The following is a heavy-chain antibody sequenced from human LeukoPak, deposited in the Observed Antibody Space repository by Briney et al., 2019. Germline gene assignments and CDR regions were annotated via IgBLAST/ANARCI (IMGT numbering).Heavy chain of an antibody. CDR1: GFTFSSYS. CDR3: ARGSSGEY. Sequence: GGSLRLSCAASGFTFSSYSMNWVRQAPGKGLEWISYISSCSSSMYYADSVKGRFTISRDNANNSLYLQMNSLRGEDTAVYYCARGSSGEYWGQGTLVTVSS. CDR2: ISSCSSSM. D-gene: IGHD3-22*01. V-gene: IGHV3-48*01. J-gene: IGHJ4*02.